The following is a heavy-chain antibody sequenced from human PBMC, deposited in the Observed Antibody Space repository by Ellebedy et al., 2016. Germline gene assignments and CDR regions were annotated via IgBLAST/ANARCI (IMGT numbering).Heavy chain of an antibody. D-gene: IGHD6-19*01. CDR3: AGRGIASAWYGSDS. CDR1: GSTFRNSA. CDR2: ISDSGATT. V-gene: IGHV3-23*01. J-gene: IGHJ4*01. Sequence: GESLKISCAASGSTFRNSAMSWVRQAPGKGLEWVSGISDSGATTYYADSVKGRLTISRDNSINKVYLEMHSLRGEDTAVYYCAGRGIASAWYGSDSWGPGTLITVSS.